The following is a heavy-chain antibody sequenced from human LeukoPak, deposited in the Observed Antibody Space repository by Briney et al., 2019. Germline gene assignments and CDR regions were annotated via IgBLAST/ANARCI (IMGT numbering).Heavy chain of an antibody. Sequence: GGSLRLSCAAPGFTFSSYGMHWVRQAPGKGLEWVAVISYDGSNKYYADSVKGRFTISRDNSKNTLYLQMNSLRAEDTAVYYCAKSGSSCYFDYWGQGTLVNVSS. J-gene: IGHJ4*02. D-gene: IGHD6-13*01. CDR1: GFTFSSYG. CDR3: AKSGSSCYFDY. V-gene: IGHV3-30*18. CDR2: ISYDGSNK.